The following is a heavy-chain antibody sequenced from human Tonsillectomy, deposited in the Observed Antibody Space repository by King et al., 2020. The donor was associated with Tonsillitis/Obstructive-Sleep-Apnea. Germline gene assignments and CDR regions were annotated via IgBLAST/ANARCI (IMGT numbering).Heavy chain of an antibody. CDR2: ISYDGSNK. V-gene: IGHV3-30*04. D-gene: IGHD4-23*01. Sequence: VQLVESGGGVVQPGRSLRLSCAASGFTFSIYAMHWVRQAPGKGLEWVTIISYDGSNKYYADSVKGRFTISRDNSKNTLYLQMNSLRAEDTAVCYCARDHDYGGHFGYWGQGTLVTVSS. CDR3: ARDHDYGGHFGY. J-gene: IGHJ4*02. CDR1: GFTFSIYA.